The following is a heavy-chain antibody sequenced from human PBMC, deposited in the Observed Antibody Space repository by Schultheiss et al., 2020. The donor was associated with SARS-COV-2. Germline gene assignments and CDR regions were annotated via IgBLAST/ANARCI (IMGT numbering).Heavy chain of an antibody. D-gene: IGHD6-19*01. CDR2: ISGSGGST. Sequence: GGSLRLSCAASGFTFSNAWMSWVRQAPGKGLEWVSAISGSGGSTYYADSVKGRFTISRDNAKNSLYLQMNSLRAEDTALYYCARMWLVLGEYFQHWGQGTLVTVSS. CDR1: GFTFSNAW. J-gene: IGHJ1*01. CDR3: ARMWLVLGEYFQH. V-gene: IGHV3-23*01.